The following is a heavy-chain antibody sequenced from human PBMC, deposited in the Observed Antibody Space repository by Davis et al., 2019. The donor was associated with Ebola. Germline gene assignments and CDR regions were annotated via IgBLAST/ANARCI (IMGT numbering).Heavy chain of an antibody. CDR3: AREKHCSSTSCYKAASGWWDY. D-gene: IGHD2-2*02. V-gene: IGHV3-53*01. J-gene: IGHJ4*02. Sequence: GESLKISCAASGFSFSSYTMNWVRQAPGKGLEWVSVISSGGSTYYADSVKGRFTISRDNAKNSLYLQMNSLRDEDTAVYYCAREKHCSSTSCYKAASGWWDYWGQGTLVTVSS. CDR2: ISSGGST. CDR1: GFSFSSYT.